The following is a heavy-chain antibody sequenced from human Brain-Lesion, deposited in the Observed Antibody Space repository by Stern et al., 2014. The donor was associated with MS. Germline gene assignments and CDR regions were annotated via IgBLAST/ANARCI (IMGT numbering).Heavy chain of an antibody. CDR1: GGTFGTYP. CDR2: IIPIFGSP. CDR3: AKDGPALVTNWFDP. J-gene: IGHJ5*02. Sequence: MQLVESGPEVKKHGSSVQVSCKASGGTFGTYPITWLRQAPGQGLEWMGRIIPIFGSPNYAQKFQGRVTITADRSTTTVYMKLSSLKSDDAAVYYCAKDGPALVTNWFDPWGRGTLVTVSS. D-gene: IGHD5-18*01. V-gene: IGHV1-69*06.